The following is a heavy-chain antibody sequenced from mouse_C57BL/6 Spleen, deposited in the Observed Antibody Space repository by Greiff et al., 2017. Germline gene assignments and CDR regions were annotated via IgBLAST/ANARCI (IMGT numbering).Heavy chain of an antibody. CDR2: IHPNSGST. CDR3: AREGKDYYGSSPYYYAMDY. Sequence: QVQLKQPGAELVKPGASVKLSCKASGYTFTSYWMHWVKQRPGQGLEWIGMIHPNSGSTNYNEKFKSKATLTVDKSSSTAYMQLSSLTSEDSAVXYCAREGKDYYGSSPYYYAMDYWGQGTSVTVSS. J-gene: IGHJ4*01. V-gene: IGHV1-64*01. CDR1: GYTFTSYW. D-gene: IGHD1-1*01.